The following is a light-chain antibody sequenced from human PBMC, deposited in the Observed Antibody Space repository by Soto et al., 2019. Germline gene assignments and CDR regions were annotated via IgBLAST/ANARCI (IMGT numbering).Light chain of an antibody. CDR1: SSDIGHYNY. J-gene: IGLJ3*02. CDR2: EVT. CDR3: SSYTTRSTVV. V-gene: IGLV2-14*01. Sequence: QSALTQPASVSGSPGQSITISCTGTSSDIGHYNYVSWYQQHPGKAPKLIIYEVTNRPSGVSHRFSGSKSGTTASLTISGLQTEDEAHFYCSSYTTRSTVVFGGGTKLTVL.